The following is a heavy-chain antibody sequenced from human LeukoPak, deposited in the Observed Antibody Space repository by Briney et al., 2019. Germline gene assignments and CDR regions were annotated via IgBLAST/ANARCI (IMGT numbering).Heavy chain of an antibody. V-gene: IGHV1-69*05. J-gene: IGHJ6*03. CDR1: GGTFSSYA. Sequence: ASVKVSCKASGGTFSSYAISWVRQAPGQGLEWMGGIIPILGTANYAPKFQGRVTITTDESTSTAYMELSSLRSEDTAVYYCARDRGTVADYYYYYMDVWGKGTTVTVSS. CDR2: IIPILGTA. D-gene: IGHD4-23*01. CDR3: ARDRGTVADYYYYYMDV.